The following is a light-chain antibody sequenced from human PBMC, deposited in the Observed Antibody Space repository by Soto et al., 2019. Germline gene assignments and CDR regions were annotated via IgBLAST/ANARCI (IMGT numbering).Light chain of an antibody. CDR3: CSYAGGNSLV. J-gene: IGLJ2*01. CDR1: SSDVGASNY. V-gene: IGLV2-8*01. Sequence: QSALTQPPSASGSPGQSVTISCTGTSSDVGASNYVSWYQQHPGKAPKLMIYDVFKRPSGVPDRFSGSKSGNTASLPVSGLQTEDEADYYCCSYAGGNSLVFGGGTKLTVL. CDR2: DVF.